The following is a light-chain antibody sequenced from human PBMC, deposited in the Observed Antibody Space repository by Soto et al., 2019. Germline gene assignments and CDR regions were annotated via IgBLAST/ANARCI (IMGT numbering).Light chain of an antibody. CDR3: QQFYNLTLT. Sequence: DIQMTQSPSSLSASVGDRVTITCQASQDITNYLNWYQQKPGKAPKILIYDASVLEAGVQSRFSGAGSLTHFTLAITSLQAEDVATSYCQQFYNLTLTFGGGTNLESK. V-gene: IGKV1-33*01. CDR1: QDITNY. CDR2: DAS. J-gene: IGKJ4*01.